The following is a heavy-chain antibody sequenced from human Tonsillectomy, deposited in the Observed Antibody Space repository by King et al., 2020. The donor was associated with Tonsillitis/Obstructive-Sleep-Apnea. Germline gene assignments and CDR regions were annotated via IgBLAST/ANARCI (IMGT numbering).Heavy chain of an antibody. CDR3: AKDISHGYCRSIRCYHRRFDC. CDR1: GFTFDDYA. V-gene: IGHV3-9*01. D-gene: IGHD2-2*03. Sequence: EVQLVESGEGLVQPGRSLRLSCAASGFTFDDYAMHWVRQAPGKGLEWVSGISWNSGSIGYGDSVKGRFTISRDNAKNYLYLQMNSLRAEDTDLYYCAKDISHGYCRSIRCYHRRFDCWGQGTLVTVSS. CDR2: ISWNSGSI. J-gene: IGHJ4*02.